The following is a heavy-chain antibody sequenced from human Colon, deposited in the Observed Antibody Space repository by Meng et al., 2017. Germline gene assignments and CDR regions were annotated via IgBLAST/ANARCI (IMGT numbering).Heavy chain of an antibody. CDR1: GGSISSGDYC. D-gene: IGHD3-10*01. CDR3: ARSWGDYYGSGSYAY. Sequence: QVQLQESGPGLVKPSQTLSLTCTVSGGSISSGDYCWSWIRQPPGKGLEWIGSIYYSGSTYYNPSLKSRVTISVDTSKNQFSLRLSSVTAADTAVYYCARSWGDYYGSGSYAYWGQGTLVTVSS. J-gene: IGHJ4*02. V-gene: IGHV4-39*01. CDR2: IYYSGST.